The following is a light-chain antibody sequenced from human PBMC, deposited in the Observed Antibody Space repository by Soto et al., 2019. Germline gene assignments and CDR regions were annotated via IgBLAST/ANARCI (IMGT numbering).Light chain of an antibody. Sequence: EIVLTQSPATLSLSPGERATLSCRASQSVSSYLAWYQQKPGQAPRLLIYDASNRATGIPARFSGSGSGTDFPLTISRLDPEDYAVYYRQQSSNWHTFGQGTKLEIK. CDR3: QQSSNWHT. J-gene: IGKJ2*01. V-gene: IGKV3-11*01. CDR2: DAS. CDR1: QSVSSY.